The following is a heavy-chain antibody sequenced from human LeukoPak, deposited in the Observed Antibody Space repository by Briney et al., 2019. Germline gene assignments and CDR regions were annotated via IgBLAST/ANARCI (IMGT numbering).Heavy chain of an antibody. J-gene: IGHJ4*02. Sequence: GGSLRLSCAASGFTFSSYAMSWVRQAPGKGLEWVSAISGSGGSTYYADSVKGRFTISRDNSKNTPYLQMNSLRAEDTAVYYCAKARLGYSSSWIPDYWGQGTLVTVSS. CDR3: AKARLGYSSSWIPDY. D-gene: IGHD6-13*01. CDR1: GFTFSSYA. CDR2: ISGSGGST. V-gene: IGHV3-23*01.